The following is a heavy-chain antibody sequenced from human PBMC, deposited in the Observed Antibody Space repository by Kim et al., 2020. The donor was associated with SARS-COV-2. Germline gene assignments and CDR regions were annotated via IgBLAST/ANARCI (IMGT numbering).Heavy chain of an antibody. V-gene: IGHV3-21*01. CDR2: ISSSSSYI. CDR1: GFTFSSYS. Sequence: GGSLRLSCAASGFTFSSYSMNWVRQAPGKGLEWVSSISSSSSYIYYADSVKGRFTISRDNAKNSLYLQMNSLRAEDTAVYYCARDLSGYCGGDCPYYFDYWGQGTLVTVSS. D-gene: IGHD2-21*02. CDR3: ARDLSGYCGGDCPYYFDY. J-gene: IGHJ4*02.